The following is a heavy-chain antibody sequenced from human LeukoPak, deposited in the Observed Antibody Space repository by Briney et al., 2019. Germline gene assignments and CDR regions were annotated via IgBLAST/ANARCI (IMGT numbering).Heavy chain of an antibody. V-gene: IGHV1-69*05. D-gene: IGHD4-17*01. CDR1: GGTFSSYA. J-gene: IGHJ5*02. CDR2: IIPIFGTA. CDR3: ARDAYGDYARSWFDP. Sequence: ASVKVSCKASGGTFSSYAISWVRQAPGQGLEWMGGIIPIFGTANYAQKFQGRVTINTDESTSTAYMELSSLRSEDTAVYYCARDAYGDYARSWFDPWGQGTLVTVSS.